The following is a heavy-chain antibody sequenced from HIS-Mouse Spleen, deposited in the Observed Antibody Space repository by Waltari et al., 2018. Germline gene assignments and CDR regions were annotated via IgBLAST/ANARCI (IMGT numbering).Heavy chain of an antibody. CDR3: AREIPYSSSWYDWYFDL. Sequence: QLQLQESGPGLVKPSETLSLTRTAPGCSISSSSYYWGWIRQPPGKGLEWIGSIYYSGSTYYNPSLKSRVPISVDTSKNQFSLKLSSVTAADTAVYYCAREIPYSSSWYDWYFDLWGRGTLVTVSS. D-gene: IGHD6-13*01. J-gene: IGHJ2*01. CDR2: IYYSGST. CDR1: GCSISSSSYY. V-gene: IGHV4-39*07.